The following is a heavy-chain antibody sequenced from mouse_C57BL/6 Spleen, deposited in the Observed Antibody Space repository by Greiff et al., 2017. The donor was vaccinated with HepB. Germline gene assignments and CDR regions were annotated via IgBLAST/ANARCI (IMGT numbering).Heavy chain of an antibody. Sequence: QVQLKESGPGILQPSQTLSLTCSFSGFSLSTFGMGVGWIRQPSGKGLEWLAHIWWDDDKYYNPALKSRLTISKDTSKNQVFLKIANVDTADTATYYCARIEHYYGSSYAPYYFDYWGQGTTLTVSS. V-gene: IGHV8-8*01. J-gene: IGHJ2*01. CDR2: IWWDDDK. D-gene: IGHD1-1*01. CDR1: GFSLSTFGMG. CDR3: ARIEHYYGSSYAPYYFDY.